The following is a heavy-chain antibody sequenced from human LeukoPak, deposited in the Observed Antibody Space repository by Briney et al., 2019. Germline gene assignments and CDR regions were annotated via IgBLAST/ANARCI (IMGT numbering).Heavy chain of an antibody. D-gene: IGHD1-1*01. CDR3: ARRLERRSPFDY. CDR2: IYYSGST. J-gene: IGHJ4*02. Sequence: PSETLSLTCTVSGGSISSYYWGWIRQPPGKGLEWIGYIYYSGSTNYNPSLKSRVTISVDTSKNQFSLRLSSVTAADTAVYYCARRLERRSPFDYWGQGTLVTLSS. V-gene: IGHV4-59*01. CDR1: GGSISSYY.